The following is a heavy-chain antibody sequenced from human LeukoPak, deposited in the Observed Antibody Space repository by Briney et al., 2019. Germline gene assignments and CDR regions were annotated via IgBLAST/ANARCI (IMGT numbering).Heavy chain of an antibody. J-gene: IGHJ1*01. D-gene: IGHD3-22*01. CDR1: GFTFSSYW. Sequence: GGSLRLSCAASGFTFSSYWMSWVRQAPGRGREWVANIKEDGREKYYVDSVRGRFTISRDNAKNSLYLQISSLRAGDTAVYYCARERIPYYYDSGPTGHFQHWGQGKLVTV. CDR3: ARERIPYYYDSGPTGHFQH. CDR2: IKEDGREK. V-gene: IGHV3-7*01.